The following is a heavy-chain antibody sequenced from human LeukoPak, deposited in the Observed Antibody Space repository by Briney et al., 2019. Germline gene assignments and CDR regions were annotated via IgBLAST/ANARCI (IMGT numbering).Heavy chain of an antibody. CDR1: GFTFSSYS. CDR2: IYSGGST. V-gene: IGHV3-53*01. D-gene: IGHD3-3*01. CDR3: AREKRITIFGVVKNAFDI. J-gene: IGHJ3*02. Sequence: GGSLRLSCAASGFTFSSYSMKWVRQAPGKGLEWVSVIYSGGSTYYADSVKGRFTISRDNSKNTLYLQMNSLRAEDTAVYYCAREKRITIFGVVKNAFDIWGQGTMVTVSS.